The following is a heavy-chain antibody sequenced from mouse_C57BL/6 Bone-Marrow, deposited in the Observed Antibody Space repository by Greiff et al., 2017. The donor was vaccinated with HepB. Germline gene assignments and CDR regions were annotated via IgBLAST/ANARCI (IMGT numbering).Heavy chain of an antibody. Sequence: QVQLQQPGAELVMPGASVKLSCKASGYTFTSYWMHWVKQRPGQGLEWIGEIDPSDSYTNYNQKFKGKSTLTVDKSSSTAYMQLSSLTSEDSAVYYCASSYYYGSFYWYFDVWGTGTTVTVSS. D-gene: IGHD1-1*01. CDR2: IDPSDSYT. V-gene: IGHV1-69*01. J-gene: IGHJ1*03. CDR3: ASSYYYGSFYWYFDV. CDR1: GYTFTSYW.